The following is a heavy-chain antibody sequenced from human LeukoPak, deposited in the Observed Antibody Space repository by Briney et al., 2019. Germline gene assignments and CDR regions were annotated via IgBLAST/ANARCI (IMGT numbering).Heavy chain of an antibody. CDR3: ARAAAGNWFDP. CDR2: ISYDGSNK. Sequence: GRSLRLSCAASGFTFSSYGMHWVRQAPGKGLEWVAVISYDGSNKYYADSVKGRFTISRDNSKNTVSLQVNSLRAEDTAVYYCARAAAGNWFDPWGQGTLVTVSS. D-gene: IGHD6-13*01. J-gene: IGHJ5*02. V-gene: IGHV3-30*03. CDR1: GFTFSSYG.